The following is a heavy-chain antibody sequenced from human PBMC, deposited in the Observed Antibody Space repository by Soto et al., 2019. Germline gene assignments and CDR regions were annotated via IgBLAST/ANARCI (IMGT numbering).Heavy chain of an antibody. J-gene: IGHJ4*02. Sequence: PSETLSLTCAVSGGSISSGGYSWSWIRQPPGKGLEWIGYIYHSGSTYYNPSLKSRVTISVDRSKNQFSLKLSSVTAADTAVYYCARATFWSGYLLDYWGQGTLVTVSS. CDR1: GGSISSGGYS. CDR2: IYHSGST. V-gene: IGHV4-30-2*01. CDR3: ARATFWSGYLLDY. D-gene: IGHD3-3*01.